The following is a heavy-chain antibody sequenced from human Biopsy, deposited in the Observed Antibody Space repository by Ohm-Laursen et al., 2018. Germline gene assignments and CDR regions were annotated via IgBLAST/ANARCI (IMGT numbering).Heavy chain of an antibody. CDR2: ISIISDVA. CDR1: AATFASLT. D-gene: IGHD2/OR15-2a*01. V-gene: IGHV1-69*02. Sequence: ASVTPSCHPSAATFASLTIAWVRQVPGLGLGWLGIISIISDVAHYTQMFQGRASISADKSTGTAFMELSSVRAEDTAVYYCARTFGESFYGVSFDPWGQGSLVTVSS. CDR3: ARTFGESFYGVSFDP. J-gene: IGHJ5*01.